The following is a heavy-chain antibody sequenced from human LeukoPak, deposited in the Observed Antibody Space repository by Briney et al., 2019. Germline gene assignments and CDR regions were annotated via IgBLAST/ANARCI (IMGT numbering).Heavy chain of an antibody. Sequence: PSETLSLTCTVSGGSIISSDYYWGWIGQPPGKGLEWIGSIDYSGGTNYNASLKSRVTICVDTSRKQFSLKLSYVTNAATAVYYCARHREDIVVVPAAMNAFDIWGQGTMVTVSS. D-gene: IGHD2-2*01. CDR1: GGSIISSDYY. CDR3: ARHREDIVVVPAAMNAFDI. J-gene: IGHJ3*02. CDR2: IDYSGGT. V-gene: IGHV4-39*01.